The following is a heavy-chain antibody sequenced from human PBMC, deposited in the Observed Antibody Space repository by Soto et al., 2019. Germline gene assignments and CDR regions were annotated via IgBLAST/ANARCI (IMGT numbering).Heavy chain of an antibody. Sequence: GESLKISCAASGFTFSSYAMSWVRQAPGKGLEWVSAISGSGGSTYYADSVKGRFTISRDNSKNTLYLQMNSLRAEDTAVYYCAKELLSGYDAFDYWGQGTLVTVSS. D-gene: IGHD5-12*01. CDR2: ISGSGGST. V-gene: IGHV3-23*01. J-gene: IGHJ4*02. CDR1: GFTFSSYA. CDR3: AKELLSGYDAFDY.